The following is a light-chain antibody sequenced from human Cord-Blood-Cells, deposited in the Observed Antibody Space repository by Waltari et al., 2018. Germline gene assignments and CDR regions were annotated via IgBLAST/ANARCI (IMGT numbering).Light chain of an antibody. Sequence: EIVLTQSPATLSLSRGERATLSCRARQSVSSYLAWYQQKPGQAPRLLIYDASNRATGIPSRFSGSGSGTDFTLTISSLEPEDFAVYYCQQRSNWPWTFGQGTKVEIK. V-gene: IGKV3-11*01. CDR2: DAS. CDR3: QQRSNWPWT. CDR1: QSVSSY. J-gene: IGKJ1*01.